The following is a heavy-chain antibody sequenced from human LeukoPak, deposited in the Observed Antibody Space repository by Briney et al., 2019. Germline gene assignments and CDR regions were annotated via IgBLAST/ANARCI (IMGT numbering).Heavy chain of an antibody. CDR3: AKDQRNYDFWSGYYSFDY. D-gene: IGHD3-3*01. CDR1: GFTFSSYA. J-gene: IGHJ4*02. CDR2: ISGSGGST. V-gene: IGHV3-23*01. Sequence: GGSLRLSCAASGFTFSSYAMSWVRQAPGKGLEWVSAISGSGGSTYYADSVKGRFTISRDNSKNTLYLQMNSLRAEDTAVYYCAKDQRNYDFWSGYYSFDYWGQGTLVTVSS.